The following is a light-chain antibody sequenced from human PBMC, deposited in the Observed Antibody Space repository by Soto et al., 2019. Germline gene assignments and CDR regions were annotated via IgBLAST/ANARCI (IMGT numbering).Light chain of an antibody. J-gene: IGKJ4*01. CDR2: AAS. Sequence: DVPMTQSPSSLSASVGDRVTITCRASQDINSYLAWYQQKPGNAPKSLIYAASRLQTGIPSRLNGSESGTDFTLTISNLQPEDSATYYCQQYNIYPLTFGGGTKVEIK. CDR3: QQYNIYPLT. CDR1: QDINSY. V-gene: IGKV1D-16*01.